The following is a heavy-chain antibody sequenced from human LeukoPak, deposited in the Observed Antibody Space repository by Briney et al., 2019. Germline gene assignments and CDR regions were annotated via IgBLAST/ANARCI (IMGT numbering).Heavy chain of an antibody. CDR2: IFTSGST. CDR3: SRGGANDL. CDR1: GGSITSDY. J-gene: IGHJ5*02. Sequence: ASDTLSLTCTVSGGSITSDYWSWLRQPAGKGLEWIGRIFTSGSTTYNPSLKSRVTMSLDTSKNQFLLKLSSVTAADTAAYFCSRGGANDLWGRGTLVTVSS. D-gene: IGHD4/OR15-4a*01. V-gene: IGHV4-4*07.